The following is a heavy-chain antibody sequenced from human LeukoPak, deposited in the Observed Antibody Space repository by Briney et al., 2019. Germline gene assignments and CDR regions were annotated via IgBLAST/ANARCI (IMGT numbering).Heavy chain of an antibody. J-gene: IGHJ5*02. CDR3: ARGSSGWTYNWFDP. CDR2: IIPILGIA. CDR1: GGTFSSYT. D-gene: IGHD6-19*01. Sequence: SVKVSCKASGGTFSSYTISWVRQAPGQGLEWMGRIIPILGIANYAQKFQGRVTITADKSMSTAYMELSSLRSEDTAVYYCARGSSGWTYNWFDPWGQGTLVTVSS. V-gene: IGHV1-69*02.